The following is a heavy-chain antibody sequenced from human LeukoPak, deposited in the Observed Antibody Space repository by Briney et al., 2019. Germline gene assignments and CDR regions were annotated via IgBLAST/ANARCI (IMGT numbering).Heavy chain of an antibody. CDR3: ARDSVASSYDFWSAYYTGISY. D-gene: IGHD3-3*01. J-gene: IGHJ4*02. CDR1: GYTFSNYG. Sequence: GASVKVSCKASGYTFSNYGINWVRQAPGQGLEWLGWINTYNGNTKYAQSLQGRVTITAAASTNRAYLELRSLRSDDTAVYYCARDSVASSYDFWSAYYTGISYWGQGTLVTVSS. CDR2: INTYNGNT. V-gene: IGHV1-18*01.